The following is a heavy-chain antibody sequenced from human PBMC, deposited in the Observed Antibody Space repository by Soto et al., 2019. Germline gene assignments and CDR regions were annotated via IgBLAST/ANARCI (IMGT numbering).Heavy chain of an antibody. CDR2: INPNSGGT. CDR3: ARDGGDYSSNAFDI. Sequence: GSVKVSCKASGYTFTGYYMHWVRQAPGQGLEWMGWINPNSGGTNYAQKFQGWVTMTRDTSISTAYMELSRLRSDDTAVYYCARDGGDYSSNAFDIWGQGTMVTVSS. CDR1: GYTFTGYY. V-gene: IGHV1-2*04. J-gene: IGHJ3*02. D-gene: IGHD4-17*01.